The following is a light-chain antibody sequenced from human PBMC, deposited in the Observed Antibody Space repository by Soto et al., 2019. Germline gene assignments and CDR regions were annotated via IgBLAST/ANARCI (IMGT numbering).Light chain of an antibody. Sequence: DIVMTQSPATLSVSPGERATLSCGASQSINSNLAWYQQKPGQPHRLLIYGASTRATNITDRFSGSGYGTEFTLTISSLQSEDFGVYYCQQYNRWPPLTFGGGTKVEIK. CDR1: QSINSN. J-gene: IGKJ4*01. V-gene: IGKV3-15*01. CDR2: GAS. CDR3: QQYNRWPPLT.